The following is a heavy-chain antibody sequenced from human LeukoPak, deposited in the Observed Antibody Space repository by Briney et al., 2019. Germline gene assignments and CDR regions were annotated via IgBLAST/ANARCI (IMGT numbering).Heavy chain of an antibody. CDR3: ASGLLFDY. CDR1: GGSIRSSSYY. J-gene: IGHJ4*02. V-gene: IGHV4-39*01. Sequence: SETMSLTCSVAGGSIRSSSYYWGWIRQPPGKGLEWIGTIDYTGSTYYAPSLKSPVTVSVDTSNNQFSLKVSSVTAADTAVYYCASGLLFDYWGQGTLVTVSS. D-gene: IGHD1-26*01. CDR2: IDYTGST.